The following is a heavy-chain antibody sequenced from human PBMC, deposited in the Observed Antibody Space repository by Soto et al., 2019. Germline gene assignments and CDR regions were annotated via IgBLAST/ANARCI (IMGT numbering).Heavy chain of an antibody. CDR1: GFTFSSYS. CDR2: ISSSSSYI. CDR3: ARDQTRGYSYGNNWFDP. V-gene: IGHV3-21*01. Sequence: PGGSLRLSCAASGFTFSSYSMNWVRQAPGKGLEWVSSISSSSSYIYYADSVKGRFTISRDNAKNSLYLQMNSLRAEDTAVYYCARDQTRGYSYGNNWFDPWGQGTLVTVSS. J-gene: IGHJ5*02. D-gene: IGHD5-18*01.